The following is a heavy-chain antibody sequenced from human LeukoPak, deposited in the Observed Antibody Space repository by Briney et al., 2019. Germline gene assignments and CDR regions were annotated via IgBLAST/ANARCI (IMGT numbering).Heavy chain of an antibody. CDR2: ISGSGVST. Sequence: GGSLRLSCAASGFTFNSYAMGWVRQAPGKGLEWVSTISGSGVSTYYADSVKGRFTISRDNSRNTLYLQMNSLRAEDTAVYSCAKDLPGFFDYWGQGTLVTVFS. V-gene: IGHV3-23*01. CDR3: AKDLPGFFDY. CDR1: GFTFNSYA. J-gene: IGHJ4*02.